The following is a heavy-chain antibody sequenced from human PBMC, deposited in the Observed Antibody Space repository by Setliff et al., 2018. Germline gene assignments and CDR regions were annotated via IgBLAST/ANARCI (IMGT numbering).Heavy chain of an antibody. CDR3: VRDLHWGFDY. J-gene: IGHJ4*02. V-gene: IGHV3-48*01. CDR2: ICNDGATT. CDR1: GFTFRSYS. Sequence: PGGSLRLSCAASGFTFRSYSMNWVRQAPGKGLDWLSNICNDGATTSYADSVKGRFTISRDNVKNSLFLQMNSLRAEDTAVYYCVRDLHWGFDYWGLGTLVTVSS. D-gene: IGHD7-27*01.